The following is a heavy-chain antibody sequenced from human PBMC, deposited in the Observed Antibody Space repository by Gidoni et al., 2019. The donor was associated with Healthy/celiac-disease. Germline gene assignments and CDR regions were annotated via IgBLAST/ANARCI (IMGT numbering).Heavy chain of an antibody. Sequence: QVQLQQWGAGLLKPSETLSLPCAVYGGSFSGYYWSWIRQPPGKGLEWIGEINHSGSTNYNPSLKSRVTISVDTSKNQFSLKLSSVTAADTAVYYCATYYYGSGSYRYFDYWGQGTLVTVSS. CDR1: GGSFSGYY. V-gene: IGHV4-34*01. J-gene: IGHJ4*02. CDR2: INHSGST. CDR3: ATYYYGSGSYRYFDY. D-gene: IGHD3-10*01.